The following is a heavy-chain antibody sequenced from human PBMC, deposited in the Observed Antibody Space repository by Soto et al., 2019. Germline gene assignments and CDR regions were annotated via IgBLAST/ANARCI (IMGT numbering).Heavy chain of an antibody. CDR3: ARDFRASSVDY. CDR2: TNPNSGGT. Sequence: ASVKVSCKASGYTFTGYYMHWVRQAPGQGLEWMGWTNPNSGGTNYAQKFQGWVTMTRDTSISTAYMELSSLRSDDTAVYYCARDFRASSVDYWGQGTLVTVSS. J-gene: IGHJ4*02. V-gene: IGHV1-2*04. CDR1: GYTFTGYY. D-gene: IGHD2-2*01.